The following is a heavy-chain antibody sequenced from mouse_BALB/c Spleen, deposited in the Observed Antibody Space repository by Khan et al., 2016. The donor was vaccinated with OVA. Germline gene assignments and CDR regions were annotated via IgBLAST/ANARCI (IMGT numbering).Heavy chain of an antibody. V-gene: IGHV1S41*01. CDR1: GYTFTSYW. J-gene: IGHJ4*01. D-gene: IGHD1-1*01. Sequence: DLVKPGASVKLSCKASGYTFTSYWINWIKQRPGQGLEWIGHISPGSGRPSYTDKFTVKATLTVDTSSTTAYFQLSSLSSEDSAVYFCARSNYYGSVLYAMDYWGQGTSVTVSS. CDR3: ARSNYYGSVLYAMDY. CDR2: ISPGSGRP.